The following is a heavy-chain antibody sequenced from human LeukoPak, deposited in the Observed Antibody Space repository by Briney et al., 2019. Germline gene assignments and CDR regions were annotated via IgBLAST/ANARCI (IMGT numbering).Heavy chain of an antibody. CDR3: ARENYAFDI. CDR1: GFTFSNYA. V-gene: IGHV3-64*01. D-gene: IGHD1-7*01. J-gene: IGHJ3*02. CDR2: ISSDGDST. Sequence: GGSLRLSCAASGFTFSNYAAHWVRQAPGKGLEYVSAISSDGDSTDYASSVKGRFTISRDNSKNTVYLQMGGLRPGDTALYYCARENYAFDIWGQGTTVSVSS.